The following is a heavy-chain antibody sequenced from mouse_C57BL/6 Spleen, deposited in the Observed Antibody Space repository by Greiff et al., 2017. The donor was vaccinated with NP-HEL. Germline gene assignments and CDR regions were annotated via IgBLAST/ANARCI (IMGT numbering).Heavy chain of an antibody. V-gene: IGHV1-52*01. D-gene: IGHD1-1*01. CDR3: ARSPFITTVVAGFDY. J-gene: IGHJ2*01. Sequence: QVQLQQPGAELVRPGSSVKLSCKASGYTFTSYWMHWVKQRPIQGLEWIGNIDPSDSETHYNQKFKDKATLTVDKSSSTAYMQLSSLTSEDSAVYYCARSPFITTVVAGFDYWGQGTTLTVSS. CDR1: GYTFTSYW. CDR2: IDPSDSET.